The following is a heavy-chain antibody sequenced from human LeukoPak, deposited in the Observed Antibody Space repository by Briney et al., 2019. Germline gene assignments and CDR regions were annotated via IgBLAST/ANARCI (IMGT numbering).Heavy chain of an antibody. CDR2: INPNSGGT. D-gene: IGHD2-15*01. CDR3: ARGYCSGGSCYSVENWFDP. Sequence: GASVKVSCKAAGYTFTGYYMFWLRQAPGQGLEWMGRINPNSGGTNYAQKFQGRVTITRDTSISTAYMELSRLRSDNTAVYYCARGYCSGGSCYSVENWFDPWGQGTLVTVSS. CDR1: GYTFTGYY. J-gene: IGHJ5*02. V-gene: IGHV1-2*06.